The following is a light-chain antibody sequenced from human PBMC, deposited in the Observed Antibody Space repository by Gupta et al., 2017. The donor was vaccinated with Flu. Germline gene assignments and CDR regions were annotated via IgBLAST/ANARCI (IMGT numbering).Light chain of an antibody. CDR3: QKRSNWPPYT. Sequence: IDLTQSPSTLSLSPGERATLSCRASQSVSTYLAWYQKKPGQAPRLLIYDASNRATGIPARFSGSGYGTDFTLTISSLEPEDFAVYYCQKRSNWPPYTFGQGTRLEI. J-gene: IGKJ2*01. V-gene: IGKV3-11*01. CDR1: QSVSTY. CDR2: DAS.